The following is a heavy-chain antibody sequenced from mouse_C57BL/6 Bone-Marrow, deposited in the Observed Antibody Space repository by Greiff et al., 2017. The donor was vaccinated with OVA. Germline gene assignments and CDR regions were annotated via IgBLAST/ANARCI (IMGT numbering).Heavy chain of an antibody. D-gene: IGHD1-1*01. CDR3: ARAYGGTSYAMDY. J-gene: IGHJ4*01. CDR2: ISNGGGST. V-gene: IGHV5-12*01. CDR1: GFTFSDYY. Sequence: EVQLVESGGGLVQPGGSLKLSCAASGFTFSDYYMYWVRQTPEKRLEWVAYISNGGGSTYYPDTVKGRFTISRDNAKNTLYLQMSRLKSEDTAMYYCARAYGGTSYAMDYWGQGTSATVSS.